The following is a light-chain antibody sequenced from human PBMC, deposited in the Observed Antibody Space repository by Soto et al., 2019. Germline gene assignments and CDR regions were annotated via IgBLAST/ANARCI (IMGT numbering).Light chain of an antibody. Sequence: QSVLTQPPSASGTPGQRVTISCSGSSSNIGSNYVYWYQHLPGMAPKLLIYRNDQRPSGVPDRISGSRSGTSASLAIIGLRSEDEADYYCASWDDTLSVPIFGGGTKVTVL. J-gene: IGLJ2*01. V-gene: IGLV1-47*01. CDR2: RND. CDR1: SSNIGSNY. CDR3: ASWDDTLSVPI.